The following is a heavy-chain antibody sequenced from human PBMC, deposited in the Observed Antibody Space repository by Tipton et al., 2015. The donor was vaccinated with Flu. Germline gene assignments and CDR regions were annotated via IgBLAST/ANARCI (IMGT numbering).Heavy chain of an antibody. D-gene: IGHD4-23*01. J-gene: IGHJ4*02. Sequence: LRLSCTVSGGPISSYYWSWIRQPPGKGLEWIGYIYYSGSTNYNPSLKSRVTISVDTSQNQFSLKLSSVTAADTAVYYCARVYGGRVAYWGQGTLVTVSS. CDR2: IYYSGST. V-gene: IGHV4-59*01. CDR3: ARVYGGRVAY. CDR1: GGPISSYY.